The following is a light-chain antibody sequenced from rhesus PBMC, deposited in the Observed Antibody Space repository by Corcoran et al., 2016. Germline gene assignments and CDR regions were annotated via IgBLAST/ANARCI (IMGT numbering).Light chain of an antibody. CDR1: QSLLDSEDGNTF. Sequence: EIVMTQTPLSLPVTPGEPASVSCRSSQSLLDSEDGNTFLDWYLQRPGQYPELLIYEGSIRASGVPDRVSGSGSETDFTLKISRVEAEDVGVYYCMQSLEFPLTFGGGTKVEIK. V-gene: IGKV2-104*02. J-gene: IGKJ4*01. CDR3: MQSLEFPLT. CDR2: EGS.